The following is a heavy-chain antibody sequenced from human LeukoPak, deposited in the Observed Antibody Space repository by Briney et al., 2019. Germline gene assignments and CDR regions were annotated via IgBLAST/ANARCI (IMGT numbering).Heavy chain of an antibody. Sequence: PGGSLRLSCAASGFTFSSYGMHWVRQAPGKGLEWVAVIWYDASNKYYADSVKGRFTISRDNSKNSLYLQMNSLRAEDTAVYYCARGDGEGYFDYWGQGTLVTVSS. CDR2: IWYDASNK. CDR1: GFTFSSYG. D-gene: IGHD4-17*01. V-gene: IGHV3-33*01. J-gene: IGHJ4*02. CDR3: ARGDGEGYFDY.